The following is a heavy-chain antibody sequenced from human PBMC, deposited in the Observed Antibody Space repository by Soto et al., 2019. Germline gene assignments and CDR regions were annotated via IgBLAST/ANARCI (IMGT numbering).Heavy chain of an antibody. CDR2: IYYSGFT. J-gene: IGHJ5*02. CDR1: GGSITSGGYY. CDR3: ARSVFP. V-gene: IGHV4-31*03. Sequence: QVQLQESGPGLVKPSQTLSLTCTVSGGSITSGGYYWSWIRQHPGKGLEWIGYIYYSGFTYYNPSLXTXLTIPAHTSKNQCSLKLRSVTAADTAVYYCARSVFPWGQGTLVTVSS.